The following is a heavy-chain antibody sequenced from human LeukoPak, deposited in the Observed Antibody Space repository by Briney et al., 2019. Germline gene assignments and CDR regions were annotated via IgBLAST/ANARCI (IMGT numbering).Heavy chain of an antibody. CDR2: IGAYNGNT. V-gene: IGHV1-18*01. Sequence: EASVKVSCKASGYTFTSYGISWVRQAPGQGLEWMGWIGAYNGNTNYAQKLQGRVTMTTDTSTSTAYMELRSLRSDDTAVYYCARSHYHSSSWYAFRYFDLWGRGTLVTVSS. D-gene: IGHD6-13*01. CDR1: GYTFTSYG. CDR3: ARSHYHSSSWYAFRYFDL. J-gene: IGHJ2*01.